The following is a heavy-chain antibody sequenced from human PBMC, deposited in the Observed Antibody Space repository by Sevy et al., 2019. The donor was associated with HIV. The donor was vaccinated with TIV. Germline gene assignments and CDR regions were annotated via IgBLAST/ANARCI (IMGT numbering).Heavy chain of an antibody. CDR2: MSYDGRNK. Sequence: GGFLRLSCAVSGIIFTTSGMHWVRQAPGKGLACVAVMSYDGRNKFYGDSVKGRFTISRDNSKNILYLQMNSLRAEDTAVYYCAKDLTGYNGMDVWGQGTMVTVSS. CDR1: GIIFTTSG. D-gene: IGHD1-20*01. V-gene: IGHV3-30*18. CDR3: AKDLTGYNGMDV. J-gene: IGHJ6*02.